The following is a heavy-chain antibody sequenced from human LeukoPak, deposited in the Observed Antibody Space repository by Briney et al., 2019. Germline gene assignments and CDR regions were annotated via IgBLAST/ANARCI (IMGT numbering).Heavy chain of an antibody. D-gene: IGHD2-2*01. V-gene: IGHV4-59*01. CDR3: ARYVAAAVWFDP. CDR2: IYYSGST. CDR1: GGSFSGYY. Sequence: PSETLSLTCAVYGGSFSGYYWSWIRQPPGKGLEWIGYIYYSGSTNYNPSLKSRVTISVDTSKNQFSLKLSSVTAADTAVYYGARYVAAAVWFDPWGQGTLVTVSS. J-gene: IGHJ5*02.